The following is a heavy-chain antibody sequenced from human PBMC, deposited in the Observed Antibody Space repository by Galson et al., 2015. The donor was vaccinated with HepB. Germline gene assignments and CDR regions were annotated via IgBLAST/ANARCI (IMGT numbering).Heavy chain of an antibody. V-gene: IGHV3-23*01. J-gene: IGHJ3*02. CDR2: ISTSGGNT. CDR1: GFTFNKYA. Sequence: SLRLSCAASGFTFNKYAMSWVRQAPGKGLEWVSGISTSGGNTYYADSVKGRFTISRDNSKNTVYLQMNSLRAEDTAIYYCAKDEDGAIDAFDMWGQGTMVTVSS. CDR3: AKDEDGAIDAFDM. D-gene: IGHD1-26*01.